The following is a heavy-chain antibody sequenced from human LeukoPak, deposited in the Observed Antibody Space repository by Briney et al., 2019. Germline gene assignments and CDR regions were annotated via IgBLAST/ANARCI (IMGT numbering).Heavy chain of an antibody. J-gene: IGHJ6*02. D-gene: IGHD2-15*01. V-gene: IGHV3-11*01. CDR1: GFPLRVYY. CDR2: ISSSGSTL. Sequence: KTGGSLPLSCGPSGFPLRVYYRICIRLAPGKGLEWVLYISSSGSTLYYADSVQARFTISSDNAKNSLYLQMNSLRAEDTAVYYCARDAQYYSGGSSDKHYYYYYGMDVWGQGTTVTVSS. CDR3: ARDAQYYSGGSSDKHYYYYYGMDV.